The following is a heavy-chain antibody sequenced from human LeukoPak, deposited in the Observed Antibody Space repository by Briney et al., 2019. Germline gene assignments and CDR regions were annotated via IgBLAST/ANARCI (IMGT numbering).Heavy chain of an antibody. Sequence: PSETLSLTCTVSGGSISTYYWSWIRQPPGKGLEWIGYIYYSGSTKYNPSLKSRVTMLLDTSKNQFSLKLGSVTAADTAVYYCARQGDGVRGVNFDYWGQGSLVTVSS. D-gene: IGHD3-10*01. V-gene: IGHV4-59*08. CDR1: GGSISTYY. CDR2: IYYSGST. J-gene: IGHJ4*02. CDR3: ARQGDGVRGVNFDY.